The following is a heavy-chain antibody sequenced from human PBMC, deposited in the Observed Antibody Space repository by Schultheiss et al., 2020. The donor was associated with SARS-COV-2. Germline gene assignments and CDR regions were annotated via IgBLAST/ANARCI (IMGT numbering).Heavy chain of an antibody. CDR2: ISYDGSNK. CDR1: GFTFSSYG. V-gene: IGHV3-33*05. J-gene: IGHJ6*02. CDR3: TTCSGGGCYAYYYGMDV. Sequence: SLKISCAASGFTFSSYGMHWVRQAPGKGLEWVAVISYDGSNKYYADSVKGRFTISRDNSKNTLYLQMTNLRAEDTALYYCTTCSGGGCYAYYYGMDVWGQGTTVTVSS. D-gene: IGHD2-15*01.